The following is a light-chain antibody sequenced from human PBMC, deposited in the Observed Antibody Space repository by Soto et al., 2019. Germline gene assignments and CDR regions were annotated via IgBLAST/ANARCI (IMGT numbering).Light chain of an antibody. CDR3: QSYDSSLSGYV. CDR2: ANS. J-gene: IGLJ1*01. Sequence: SALTQPPSVSGAPGQRVTISCTGSSSNIGAGYGVHWYQQLPGTAPKLLIYANSNRPSGVPGRFSGSKSGTSASLAITGLQAEDEADYYCQSYDSSLSGYVFGTGTKVTVL. CDR1: SSNIGAGYG. V-gene: IGLV1-40*01.